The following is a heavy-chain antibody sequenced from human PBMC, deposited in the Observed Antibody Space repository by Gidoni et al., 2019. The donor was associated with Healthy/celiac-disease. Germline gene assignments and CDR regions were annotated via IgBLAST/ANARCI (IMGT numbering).Heavy chain of an antibody. CDR1: GFTFSSYA. D-gene: IGHD6-13*01. CDR2: ISGSGGST. J-gene: IGHJ4*02. CDR3: AKSSLMWYSSPFDY. V-gene: IGHV3-23*01. Sequence: EVQLLESGGGLVQPGRSLRLSCAASGFTFSSYAMSWVPQAPGKGLVWVSAISGSGGSTYYADSVKGRFTISRDNSKNTLYLQMNSLRAEDTAVYYCAKSSLMWYSSPFDYWGQGTLVTVSS.